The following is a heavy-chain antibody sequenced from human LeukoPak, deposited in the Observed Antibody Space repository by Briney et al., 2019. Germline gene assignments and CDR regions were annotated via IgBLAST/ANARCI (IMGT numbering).Heavy chain of an antibody. CDR2: IYNSENT. CDR3: ARGYGGNSRYFHY. D-gene: IGHD4-23*01. V-gene: IGHV4-59*01. Sequence: SETLSLTCTVSGGSISSYYWSWIRQPPGKGLEWIGYIYNSENTNYNPSLKSRVTISVDTSKDQFSLKLSSVTAADTAVYYCARGYGGNSRYFHYWGQGTLVTVSS. J-gene: IGHJ4*02. CDR1: GGSISSYY.